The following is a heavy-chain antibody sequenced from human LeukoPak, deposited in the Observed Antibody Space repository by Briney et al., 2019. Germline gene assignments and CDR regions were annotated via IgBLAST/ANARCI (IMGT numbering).Heavy chain of an antibody. D-gene: IGHD3-16*01. CDR1: GGSISSYY. CDR2: IYYTGST. CDR3: AIWRDRGWFDP. V-gene: IGHV4-59*08. Sequence: PSETLSLTCTVSGGSISSYYWSWIRQPPGKGLEWIGYIYYTGSTNYNPSLKSRVTISVDTSKNQFSLKLSSVTAADTAVYYCAIWRDRGWFDPWGQGTLVTVS. J-gene: IGHJ5*02.